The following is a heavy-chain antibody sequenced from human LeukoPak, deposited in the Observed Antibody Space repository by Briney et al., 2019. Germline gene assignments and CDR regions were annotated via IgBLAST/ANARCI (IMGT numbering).Heavy chain of an antibody. V-gene: IGHV3-33*08. CDR3: ARDRSSSLYYFDY. Sequence: PGRSLRLSCAASGFTFSSYGMHWVRQAPRKGLEWVAIIWYDGSSKYYADSVKGRFTISRDNSKNTLYLQMNSLRAEDTAVYYCARDRSSSLYYFDYWGQGTLVTVSS. CDR2: IWYDGSSK. J-gene: IGHJ4*02. CDR1: GFTFSSYG. D-gene: IGHD6-6*01.